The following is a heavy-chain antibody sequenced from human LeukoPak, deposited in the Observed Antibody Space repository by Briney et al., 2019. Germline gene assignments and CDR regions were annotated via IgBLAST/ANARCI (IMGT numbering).Heavy chain of an antibody. CDR3: VRDADYDILSRAFDI. V-gene: IGHV4-4*07. J-gene: IGHJ3*02. CDR2: IYTSGST. CDR1: GGSISSYY. D-gene: IGHD3-9*01. Sequence: SETLSLTCTVSGGSISSYYWSWIRQPAGKGLEWIGRIYTSGSTNYNPSLKSRVTMSVDTSKNQFSLKLSSVTAADTAVYYCVRDADYDILSRAFDIWGQGTMVTVSS.